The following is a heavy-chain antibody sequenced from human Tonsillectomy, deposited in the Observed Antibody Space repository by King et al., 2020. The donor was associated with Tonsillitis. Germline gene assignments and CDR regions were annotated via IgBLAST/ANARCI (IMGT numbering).Heavy chain of an antibody. D-gene: IGHD2-15*01. CDR1: GYSFTSHW. CDR2: IDPSDSYT. V-gene: IGHV5-10-1*03. CDR3: ARGYCSGVNCYYFYALDV. J-gene: IGHJ6*02. Sequence: VQLVESGAEVKKPGESLRISCKGSGYSFTSHWISWVRQMPGKGLEWMGRIDPSDSYTNYSPSLQGHVSISVDKSFTTAYLQWSSLKASDTAIYYCARGYCSGVNCYYFYALDVWGQGTTVTVSS.